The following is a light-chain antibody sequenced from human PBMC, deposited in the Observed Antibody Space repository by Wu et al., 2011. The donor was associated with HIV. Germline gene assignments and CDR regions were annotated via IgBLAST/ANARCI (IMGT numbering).Light chain of an antibody. CDR2: GSS. CDR3: QHYGSSSQVT. V-gene: IGKV3-20*01. J-gene: IGKJ4*01. Sequence: EIVLTQSPGTLSLPPGERATLSCRASQRVSSNYLAWYQQKFGQAPRLLIYGSSIRAPGIPDRFSGSGSGTDFSLTISRLEPEDSAVYYCQHYGSSSQVTFGGGTKVEIK. CDR1: QRVSSNY.